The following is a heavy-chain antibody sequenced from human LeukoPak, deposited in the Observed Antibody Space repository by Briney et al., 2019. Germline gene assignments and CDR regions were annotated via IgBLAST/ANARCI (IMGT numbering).Heavy chain of an antibody. J-gene: IGHJ1*01. Sequence: GESLRLSCVVSGFTFNRCWMNWVRQAPGKGLERVAHINPDGRDTYYVDSVKGRFTISRDNAQNSMYLQMNSLRVEDTAVYYCTSWGDTTAEYFQRWGQGTLVTVSS. CDR1: GFTFNRCW. CDR2: INPDGRDT. V-gene: IGHV3-7*01. D-gene: IGHD2-21*02. CDR3: TSWGDTTAEYFQR.